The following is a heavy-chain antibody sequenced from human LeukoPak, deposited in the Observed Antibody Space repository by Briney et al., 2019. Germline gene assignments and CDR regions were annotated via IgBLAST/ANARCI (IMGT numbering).Heavy chain of an antibody. D-gene: IGHD6-19*01. Sequence: PGGSLRLSCAASGFTFSGSAMHWVRQASGKGLEWVGRIRSKANSYATAYAASVKGRFTISRDDSKNTAYLQMNSLKTEDTAVYYCARVEGPGSSGWYGGLSHAFDIWGQGTMVTVSS. V-gene: IGHV3-73*01. CDR3: ARVEGPGSSGWYGGLSHAFDI. CDR1: GFTFSGSA. J-gene: IGHJ3*02. CDR2: IRSKANSYAT.